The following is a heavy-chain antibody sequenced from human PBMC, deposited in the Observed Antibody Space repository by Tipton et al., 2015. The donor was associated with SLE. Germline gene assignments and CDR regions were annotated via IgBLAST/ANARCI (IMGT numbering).Heavy chain of an antibody. CDR2: VYVSGNT. Sequence: TLSLTCNISGGSISSYYWTWIRQSPGKGLEWIGYVYVSGNTNYNPSLKSRVTISVDTSKNQLSLKLTSVTAADTAVYYCARGAKERITLVRVRPYYFDYWGQGSLVTVSS. J-gene: IGHJ4*01. CDR3: ARGAKERITLVRVRPYYFDY. D-gene: IGHD3-10*01. CDR1: GGSISSYY. V-gene: IGHV4-59*12.